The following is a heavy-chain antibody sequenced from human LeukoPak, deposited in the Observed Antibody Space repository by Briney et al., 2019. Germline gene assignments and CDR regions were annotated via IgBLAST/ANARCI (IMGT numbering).Heavy chain of an antibody. CDR1: GYTFTSYG. CDR3: ARSWEQSIDY. D-gene: IGHD1-26*01. Sequence: GASVKVSCKASGYTFTSYGISWVRQAPGQGLEWMGWINPNSGGTNYAQKFQGRVTMTRDTSISTAYMELSRLRSDDTAVYYCARSWEQSIDYWGQGTLVTVSS. J-gene: IGHJ4*02. V-gene: IGHV1-2*02. CDR2: INPNSGGT.